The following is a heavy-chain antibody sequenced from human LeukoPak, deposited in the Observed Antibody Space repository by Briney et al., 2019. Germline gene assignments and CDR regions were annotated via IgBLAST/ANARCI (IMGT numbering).Heavy chain of an antibody. CDR3: ARDPANYYDRRGAFDI. CDR1: GGPFSGYY. V-gene: IGHV4-34*01. CDR2: INHSGST. J-gene: IGHJ3*02. Sequence: TETLSLTCAVYGGPFSGYYWSWIRQPPGKGLEWIAEINHSGSTNYNPSLKSRVTISVDTSKNQFSLKLSSVTAADTAVYYCARDPANYYDRRGAFDIWGQGTMVTVSS. D-gene: IGHD3-22*01.